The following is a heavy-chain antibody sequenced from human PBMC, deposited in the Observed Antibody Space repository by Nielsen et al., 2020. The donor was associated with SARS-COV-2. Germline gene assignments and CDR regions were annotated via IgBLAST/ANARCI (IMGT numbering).Heavy chain of an antibody. V-gene: IGHV1-2*06. Sequence: ASVKVSCKASGYTFTGYYMHWMRQAPGQGLEWMGRINPNSGGTNYAQKFQGRVTMTRDTSISTAYMELSRLRSDDTAVYYCANRAGKRGMGYYYYGMDVWGQGTTVTVSS. J-gene: IGHJ6*02. D-gene: IGHD3-10*01. CDR3: ANRAGKRGMGYYYYGMDV. CDR2: INPNSGGT. CDR1: GYTFTGYY.